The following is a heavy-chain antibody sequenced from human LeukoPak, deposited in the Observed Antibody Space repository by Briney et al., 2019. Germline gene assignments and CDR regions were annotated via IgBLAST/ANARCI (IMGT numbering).Heavy chain of an antibody. J-gene: IGHJ6*03. D-gene: IGHD1-7*01. CDR2: IYTSGST. CDR1: GGSISSGSYY. CDR3: ARDEITGTTKYYYYMDV. Sequence: SETLSLTCTVSGGSISSGSYYWSWIRQPAGKGLEWIGRIYTSGSTNYNPSLKSRVTISLDTSKNQFSLKLSSVTAADTAVYYCARDEITGTTKYYYYMDVWGKGTTVTVSS. V-gene: IGHV4-61*02.